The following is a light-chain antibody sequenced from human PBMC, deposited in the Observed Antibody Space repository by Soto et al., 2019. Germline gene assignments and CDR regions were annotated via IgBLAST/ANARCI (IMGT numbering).Light chain of an antibody. V-gene: IGKV4-1*01. CDR1: QIVFSNCKNRNH. J-gene: IGKJ4*01. CDR2: WAT. Sequence: DRVRTPSPYSLSVSLGERATINCTSIQIVFSNCKNRNHLSWYQQKPGQPPKLLIYWATTRESGVPDRFSGSGSGTDFTLKISRVEAEDVGVYYCMQGLTTPLTCGGGTKWIS. CDR3: MQGLTTPLT.